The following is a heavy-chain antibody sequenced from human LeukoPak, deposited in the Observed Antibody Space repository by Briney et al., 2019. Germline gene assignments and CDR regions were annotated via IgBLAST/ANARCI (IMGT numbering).Heavy chain of an antibody. D-gene: IGHD4-17*01. J-gene: IGHJ4*02. CDR3: ARTSRDHYGDYVPFDY. V-gene: IGHV3-74*01. CDR1: GFTFSSYW. Sequence: GESLRLSCAASGFTFSSYWMHWVRQAPGKGLVWVSRINSDGSSTSYADSVKGRFTISRDNAKNTLYLQMNSLRAEDTAVYYCARTSRDHYGDYVPFDYWGQGTLVTVSS. CDR2: INSDGSST.